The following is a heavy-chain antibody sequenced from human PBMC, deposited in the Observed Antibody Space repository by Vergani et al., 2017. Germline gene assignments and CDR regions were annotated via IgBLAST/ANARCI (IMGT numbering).Heavy chain of an antibody. Sequence: QVQLVQSGAEVKKSGASVKVSCKASGDTSSDYYIHWVRQAPGQGLEWMAWINPNTGGTNYAQKFQGRVTMTRDTSISTAYMELSRLTSDDTDVYYCARELAAVSYYYGMDVWGQGTTVTVTS. J-gene: IGHJ6*02. CDR2: INPNTGGT. D-gene: IGHD6-13*01. V-gene: IGHV1-2*02. CDR1: GDTSSDYY. CDR3: ARELAAVSYYYGMDV.